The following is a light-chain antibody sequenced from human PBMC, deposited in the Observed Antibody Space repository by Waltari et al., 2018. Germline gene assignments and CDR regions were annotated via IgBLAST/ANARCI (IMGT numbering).Light chain of an antibody. CDR2: EVS. V-gene: IGLV2-14*01. J-gene: IGLJ3*02. CDR3: TSFTSSATWV. CDR1: SSDIGAYKH. Sequence: ISCSGTSSDIGAYKHVSWYQQHPGKAPKLLIYEVSNRPSGVSNRFSGSKSGNTASLTISGLQADDESHYYCTSFTSSATWVFGGGTKVTVL.